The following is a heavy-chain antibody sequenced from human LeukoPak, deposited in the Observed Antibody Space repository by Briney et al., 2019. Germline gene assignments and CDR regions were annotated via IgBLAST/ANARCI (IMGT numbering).Heavy chain of an antibody. CDR3: TWMATVRTVDC. D-gene: IGHD4-17*01. J-gene: IGHJ4*02. CDR1: GLVFNDAW. Sequence: GGSLRLSCIVSGLVFNDAWMSWVRQAPGKGLEWVGRITSGGATHYAAPVKGRFIISRDNSKGTFYLQMNSLKTDDTAMYYCTWMATVRTVDCWGQGTLVTVSS. V-gene: IGHV3-15*01. CDR2: ITSGGAT.